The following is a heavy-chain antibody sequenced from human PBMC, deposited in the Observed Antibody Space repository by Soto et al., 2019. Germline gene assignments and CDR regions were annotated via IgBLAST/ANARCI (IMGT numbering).Heavy chain of an antibody. V-gene: IGHV1-3*01. J-gene: IGHJ6*02. Sequence: ASVKVSCKASGYTFTSYAMHWVRQAPGQRLEWMGWINAGNGNTKYSQKIQGRVTITRDTSASTAYMELSSLRSEDTAVYYCAGILGELSPSGYYYGMDVWGQGTTVTVSS. CDR1: GYTFTSYA. D-gene: IGHD3-16*02. CDR3: AGILGELSPSGYYYGMDV. CDR2: INAGNGNT.